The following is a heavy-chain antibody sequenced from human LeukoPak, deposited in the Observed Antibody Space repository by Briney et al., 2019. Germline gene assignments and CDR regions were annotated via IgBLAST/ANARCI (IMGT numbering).Heavy chain of an antibody. Sequence: SETLSLTCAVYGGSFSGYYWSWIRQPPGKGLEWIGEINHSGSTNYNPSLKSRVTISVDTSKNEFSLKLSSVTAADTAVYYCARPRLSGSYYCVFDYWGQGTLVTVSS. CDR1: GGSFSGYY. CDR3: ARPRLSGSYYCVFDY. J-gene: IGHJ4*02. D-gene: IGHD1-26*01. V-gene: IGHV4-34*01. CDR2: INHSGST.